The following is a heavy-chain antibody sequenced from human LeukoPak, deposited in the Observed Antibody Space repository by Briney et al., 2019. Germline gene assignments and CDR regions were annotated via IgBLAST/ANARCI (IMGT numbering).Heavy chain of an antibody. V-gene: IGHV1-69*05. CDR2: IIPIFGTA. CDR3: AKEGQRYSSSWYMIYFDY. Sequence: GASVKVSCKASGGTFSSYAISWVRQAPGQGLEWMGGIIPIFGTANYAQKFQGRVTITTDESTSTAYMELSSLRSEDTAVYYCAKEGQRYSSSWYMIYFDYWGPGTLVTVSS. CDR1: GGTFSSYA. D-gene: IGHD6-13*01. J-gene: IGHJ4*02.